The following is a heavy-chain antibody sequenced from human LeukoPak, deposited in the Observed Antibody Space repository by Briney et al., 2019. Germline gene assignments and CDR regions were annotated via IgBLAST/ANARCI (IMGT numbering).Heavy chain of an antibody. CDR2: ISGSGGRT. CDR3: GSRSGTSDYALQQFDY. CDR1: GFTLSNYA. D-gene: IGHD3-10*01. V-gene: IGHV3-23*01. J-gene: IGHJ4*02. Sequence: GGSLRLSCAASGFTLSNYAMSWVRQAPGKGLEWVSVISGSGGRTHYEDSVEGRFTISRDNSKNALYLQMDSLRAEDTAVYYCGSRSGTSDYALQQFDYWGQGIQVTVSS.